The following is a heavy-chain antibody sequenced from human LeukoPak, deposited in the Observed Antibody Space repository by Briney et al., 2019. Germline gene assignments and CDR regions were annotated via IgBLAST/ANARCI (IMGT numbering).Heavy chain of an antibody. V-gene: IGHV4-59*08. J-gene: IGHJ4*02. Sequence: RASETLSLTCTVSGGSISTYYWSWIRQPPGKGLEWIGYIYYSGSTNYNPSLKSRVTISVDRSKNQFSLKMSSVTAADTAVYYCARHMEEYLLTGYHYPFDYWGQGTLVTVSS. CDR2: IYYSGST. D-gene: IGHD3-9*01. CDR3: ARHMEEYLLTGYHYPFDY. CDR1: GGSISTYY.